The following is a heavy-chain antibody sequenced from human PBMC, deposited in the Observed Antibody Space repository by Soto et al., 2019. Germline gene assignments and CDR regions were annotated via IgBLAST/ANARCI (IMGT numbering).Heavy chain of an antibody. CDR3: AKDLEGYCSSTSCYTYFGLDV. D-gene: IGHD2-2*01. J-gene: IGHJ6*02. V-gene: IGHV3-30*18. CDR1: GFTFSSYV. Sequence: GGSLRLSCAASGFTFSSYVMHWVRQAPGKGLEWVAVVSYDGSNKYYADSVKGRFTISRDNSKHTLFLQMNSLRPEDTAVYYCAKDLEGYCSSTSCYTYFGLDVWGQGTTVTVSS. CDR2: VSYDGSNK.